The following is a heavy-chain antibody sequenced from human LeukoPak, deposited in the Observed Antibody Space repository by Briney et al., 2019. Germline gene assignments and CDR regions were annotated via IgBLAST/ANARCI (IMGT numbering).Heavy chain of an antibody. D-gene: IGHD3-22*01. CDR1: GYTFTGYY. V-gene: IGHV1-2*02. Sequence: ASVKVSCKASGYTFTGYYIHWVRQAPGQGLEWMGWINPNSGDTNYAQKFQGRVTMTRDTSISTAYMELSRLRSDDTAVYYCAREFTTMIVVENWFDPWGQGTLVTVSS. CDR3: AREFTTMIVVENWFDP. J-gene: IGHJ5*02. CDR2: INPNSGDT.